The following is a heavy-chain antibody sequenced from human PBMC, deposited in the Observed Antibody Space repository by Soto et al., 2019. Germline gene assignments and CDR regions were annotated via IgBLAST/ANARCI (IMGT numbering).Heavy chain of an antibody. D-gene: IGHD3-22*01. CDR3: TRDPRNSYDSIGSANWFDP. V-gene: IGHV3-73*02. Sequence: EVQLVESGGGLVQPGGSLKLSCAASGFTFSGSAMHWVRQASGKGLEWVGRIRSKTNSYATAYAASLKGRCTISRDDSKDTAYLQMNSLKTEDTAVYYCTRDPRNSYDSIGSANWFDPWGQGTLVTVSS. J-gene: IGHJ5*02. CDR1: GFTFSGSA. CDR2: IRSKTNSYAT.